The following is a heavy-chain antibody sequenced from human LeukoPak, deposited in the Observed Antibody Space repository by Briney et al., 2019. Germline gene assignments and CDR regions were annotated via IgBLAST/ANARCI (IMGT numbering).Heavy chain of an antibody. D-gene: IGHD4-17*01. CDR3: ARVPRYGDYQDAFDI. CDR1: GYTFTSYG. Sequence: ASVKVSCKASGYTFTSYGISWVRQAPGQGLEWMGWISAYNGNTNYAQKLQGRVTMTTDTSTSTAYIELRSLRSDDTAVYYCARVPRYGDYQDAFDIWGQGTMVTVSS. J-gene: IGHJ3*02. CDR2: ISAYNGNT. V-gene: IGHV1-18*01.